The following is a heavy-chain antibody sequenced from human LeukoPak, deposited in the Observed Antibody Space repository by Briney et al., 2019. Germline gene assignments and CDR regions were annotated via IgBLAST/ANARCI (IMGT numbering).Heavy chain of an antibody. CDR3: AKDGQVDWGYLNY. CDR2: ISGSGGST. Sequence: GGSLRLSCAASGFTFSSYAVSWVRQAPGKGLEWVSAISGSGGSTYYADSVKGRFTISRDNSKNTLYLQMNSLRAEDTAVYYCAKDGQVDWGYLNYWGQGTLVTVSS. D-gene: IGHD3/OR15-3a*01. J-gene: IGHJ4*02. CDR1: GFTFSSYA. V-gene: IGHV3-23*01.